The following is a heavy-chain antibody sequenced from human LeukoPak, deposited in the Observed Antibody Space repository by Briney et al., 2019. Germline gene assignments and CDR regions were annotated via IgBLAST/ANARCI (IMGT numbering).Heavy chain of an antibody. J-gene: IGHJ4*02. Sequence: GGSLRLSCAASGFTFSSYSMNWVRQAPGKGLEWVSYISSSSSTIYYADSVKGRFTISRDNSKNTLYLQMNSLRAEDTAVYYCARGSIAARPYLRWGQGTLVTVSS. D-gene: IGHD6-6*01. CDR1: GFTFSSYS. V-gene: IGHV3-48*01. CDR3: ARGSIAARPYLR. CDR2: ISSSSSTI.